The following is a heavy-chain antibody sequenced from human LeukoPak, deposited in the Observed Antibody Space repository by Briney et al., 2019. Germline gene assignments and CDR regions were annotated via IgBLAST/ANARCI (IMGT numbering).Heavy chain of an antibody. CDR1: GYTFTSYG. J-gene: IGHJ4*02. CDR3: ARTYHYDSSGYYSLAPFDY. D-gene: IGHD3-22*01. V-gene: IGHV1-18*01. Sequence: GASVKVSCKASGYTFTSYGINWVRQAPGQGLEWMGWISAYNGNTNYAQKLQGRVTMTPDTSTSTAYMELRSLRSDDTAVYYCARTYHYDSSGYYSLAPFDYWGQGTLVTVSP. CDR2: ISAYNGNT.